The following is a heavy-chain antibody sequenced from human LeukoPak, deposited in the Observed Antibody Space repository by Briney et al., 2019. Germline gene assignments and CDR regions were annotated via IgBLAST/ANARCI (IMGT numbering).Heavy chain of an antibody. Sequence: ASVKVSCKASGYTFTGYYMHWVRQAPGQGLEWMGWINPNSGGTNYAQKFRGWVTMTRDTSISTAYMELSRLRSDDTAVYYCARAKYSGSYYLFDYWGQGTLVTVSS. CDR2: INPNSGGT. CDR3: ARAKYSGSYYLFDY. D-gene: IGHD1-26*01. CDR1: GYTFTGYY. J-gene: IGHJ4*02. V-gene: IGHV1-2*04.